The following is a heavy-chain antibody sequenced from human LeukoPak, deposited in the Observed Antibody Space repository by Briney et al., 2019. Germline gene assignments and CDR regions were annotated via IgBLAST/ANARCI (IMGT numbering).Heavy chain of an antibody. V-gene: IGHV4-59*01. Sequence: SETLSLTCTVSGGSISSYYWSWIRQPPGKGLEWIGYIYYSGSTNYNPSLKSRVTISLDTSKNQVSLKLRSVTAADTAVYYCARDQYYYDSSGYGGLYYFDYWGQGTLVTVSS. J-gene: IGHJ4*02. D-gene: IGHD3-22*01. CDR3: ARDQYYYDSSGYGGLYYFDY. CDR2: IYYSGST. CDR1: GGSISSYY.